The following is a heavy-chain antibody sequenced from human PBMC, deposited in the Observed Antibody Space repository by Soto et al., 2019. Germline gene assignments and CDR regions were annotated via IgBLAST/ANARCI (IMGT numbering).Heavy chain of an antibody. Sequence: GGSLRLSCAASGFPFSNYAMSWVRQAPGKGLEWVSDISGIDSITYYADSVKGRFTISRDNSKNTLYLQMNSLRAEDTAVYYCASPRLSSDGTTPIDYWGQGTLVTVSS. CDR1: GFPFSNYA. CDR3: ASPRLSSDGTTPIDY. J-gene: IGHJ4*02. D-gene: IGHD1-1*01. CDR2: ISGIDSIT. V-gene: IGHV3-23*01.